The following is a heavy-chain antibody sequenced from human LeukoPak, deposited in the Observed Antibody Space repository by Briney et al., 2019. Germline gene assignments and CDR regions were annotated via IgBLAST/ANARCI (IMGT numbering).Heavy chain of an antibody. Sequence: PGESLKISCKGSGYSFTSYWIGWVRQMPGKGLEWMGIIYPGDSDTRYSPSFQGQVTISADKSISTAYLQWSSLKASDTAMYYCARHSDDDYGNGGAFDIWGQGTMVTVSS. CDR1: GYSFTSYW. CDR3: ARHSDDDYGNGGAFDI. D-gene: IGHD4-17*01. CDR2: IYPGDSDT. J-gene: IGHJ3*02. V-gene: IGHV5-51*01.